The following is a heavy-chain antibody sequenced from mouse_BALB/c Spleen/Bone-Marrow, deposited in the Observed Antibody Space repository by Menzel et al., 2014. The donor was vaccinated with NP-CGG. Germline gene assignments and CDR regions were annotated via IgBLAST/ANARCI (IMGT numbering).Heavy chain of an antibody. V-gene: IGHV1-77*01. CDR1: GYTFTDYY. Sequence: VQLQRSGAELARPGASVKLSCKASGYTFTDYYINWVKPRTGQGLEWIGEIYPGSGNTYYNEKFKGKATLTADKSSSTAYMQLSSLTSEDSAVYFCAREGDPGAWFAYWGQGTLVTVSA. CDR2: IYPGSGNT. D-gene: IGHD3-3*01. CDR3: AREGDPGAWFAY. J-gene: IGHJ3*01.